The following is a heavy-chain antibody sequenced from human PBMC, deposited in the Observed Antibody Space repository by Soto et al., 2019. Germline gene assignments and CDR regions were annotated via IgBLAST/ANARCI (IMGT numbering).Heavy chain of an antibody. J-gene: IGHJ4*02. CDR3: VRGAGGISDNDY. D-gene: IGHD3-16*02. V-gene: IGHV3-74*01. Sequence: EVQLVQSGGGLVQPGGSLRLSCAASGFTFSSFWMHWVRQGPGKGLVWLSSINFDGTRTTYANSVKGRFTISRDNAKDEVYLPRLTLRADCTAVYYCVRGAGGISDNDYWGQGTLVTVSS. CDR2: INFDGTRT. CDR1: GFTFSSFW.